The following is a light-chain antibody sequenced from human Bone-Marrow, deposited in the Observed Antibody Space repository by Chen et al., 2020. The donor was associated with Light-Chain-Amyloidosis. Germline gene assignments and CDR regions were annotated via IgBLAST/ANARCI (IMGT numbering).Light chain of an antibody. CDR1: TIGSTS. CDR3: QVWDRRSDRPV. J-gene: IGLJ3*02. V-gene: IGLV3-21*02. Sequence: SYVLTQPSPVSVALGHTATIACGGNTIGSTSVHWYQQPPGQAPLLVVYDDRDRPSGIPERLSGSNAGNTATLAISRVEAGDEADYLCQVWDRRSDRPVFGGGTKLTVL. CDR2: DDR.